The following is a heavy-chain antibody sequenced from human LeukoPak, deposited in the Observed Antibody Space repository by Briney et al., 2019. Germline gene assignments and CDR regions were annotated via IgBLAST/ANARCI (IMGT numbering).Heavy chain of an antibody. Sequence: TGGSLRLSCAASGFTFSSYWMHWVRQAPGKGLVWVSRINTDGSSTSYADSVKGRFTISRDNAKNTLYLQMNSLRAEDTAVYYCARSRITTKVDYWGQGTLVTVSS. D-gene: IGHD3-10*01. CDR2: INTDGSST. J-gene: IGHJ4*02. CDR1: GFTFSSYW. CDR3: ARSRITTKVDY. V-gene: IGHV3-74*01.